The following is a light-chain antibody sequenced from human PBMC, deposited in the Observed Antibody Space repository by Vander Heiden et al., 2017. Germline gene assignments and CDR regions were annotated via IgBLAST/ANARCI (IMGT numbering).Light chain of an antibody. CDR2: DVS. CDR3: CSYAGSYRYV. J-gene: IGLJ1*01. Sequence: QSALTQPRSVSGSPGQSVTISCTGTSSDVGGYNYVSWYQQHTGKAPKLMIYDVSKRPSGVPDRFSGSKSGNTASLTISGLQAEDEADYYCCSYAGSYRYVFGTGTKVTVL. CDR1: SSDVGGYNY. V-gene: IGLV2-11*01.